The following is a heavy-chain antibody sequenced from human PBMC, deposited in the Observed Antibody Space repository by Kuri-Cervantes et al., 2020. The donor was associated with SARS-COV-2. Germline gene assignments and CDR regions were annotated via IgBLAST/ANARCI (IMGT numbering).Heavy chain of an antibody. CDR1: GFTFSSYA. CDR3: ARAPSVFPNWFDP. V-gene: IGHV3-64*04. CDR2: ISSNGGST. J-gene: IGHJ5*02. D-gene: IGHD3-10*01. Sequence: GESLKISCSASGFTFSSYAMHWVRQAPGKGLEYVSAISSNGGSTYYADSVKGRFTISRDNSKNTLYLQMNSLRAEDTAVYYCARAPSVFPNWFDPWGQGTLVTVSS.